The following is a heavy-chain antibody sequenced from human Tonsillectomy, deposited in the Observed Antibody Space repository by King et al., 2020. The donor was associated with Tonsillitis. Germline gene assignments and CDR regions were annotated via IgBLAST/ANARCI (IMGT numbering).Heavy chain of an antibody. J-gene: IGHJ6*02. CDR2: ISYDGSNK. CDR1: GFTFSIYG. CDR3: AKDLVGVPADQGGYYYGMDV. Sequence: VQLVESGGGVVQPGRSLRLSCAASGFTFSIYGMHWVRQAPGRGLEWVAIISYDGSNKYYADSVKGRFTISRDNSKNTLYLQMNSLRAEDTAVYYCAKDLVGVPADQGGYYYGMDVWGQGTTVTVSS. D-gene: IGHD2-2*01. V-gene: IGHV3-30*18.